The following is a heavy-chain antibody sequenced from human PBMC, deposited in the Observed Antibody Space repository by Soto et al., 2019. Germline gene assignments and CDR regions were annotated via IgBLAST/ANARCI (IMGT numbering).Heavy chain of an antibody. V-gene: IGHV1-69*13. CDR3: ARDAKSSLNWFDP. J-gene: IGHJ5*02. D-gene: IGHD2-15*01. CDR2: IIPMFGTA. Sequence: SVKVSCKASGGTFSSYSISWVRQAPGQGLEWMGGIIPMFGTANYAQKFQGRVTITADESTTTAYMELTSLRTEDTAVYYCARDAKSSLNWFDPWGQGTLVTVSS. CDR1: GGTFSSYS.